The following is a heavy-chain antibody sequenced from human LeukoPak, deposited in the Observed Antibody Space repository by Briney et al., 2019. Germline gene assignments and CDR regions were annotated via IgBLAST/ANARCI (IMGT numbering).Heavy chain of an antibody. D-gene: IGHD5-18*01. J-gene: IGHJ4*02. CDR1: GGTFSSYA. V-gene: IGHV1-2*02. Sequence: ASVKVSCKASGGTFSSYAISWVRQAPGQGLEWMGWINPNSGGTNYAQKFQGRVTMTRDTSISTAYMELSSLRSEDTAVYYCARAEGYSYGQEPFDYWGQGTLVTVSS. CDR2: INPNSGGT. CDR3: ARAEGYSYGQEPFDY.